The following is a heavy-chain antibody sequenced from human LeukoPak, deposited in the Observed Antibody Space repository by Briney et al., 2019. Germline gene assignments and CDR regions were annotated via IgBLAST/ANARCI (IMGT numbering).Heavy chain of an antibody. CDR3: ARDDRIAAAGTFDY. CDR1: GFTVSNSF. D-gene: IGHD6-13*01. J-gene: IGHJ4*02. CDR2: IYSGGTT. V-gene: IGHV3-53*01. Sequence: GGSLRLSCAASGFTVSNSFVSWVRQAPGKGLEWVSVIYSGGTTYYADSVKGRFTISRDNSKNTLYLQMNSLRAEDTALYYCARDDRIAAAGTFDYWGQGTLVTVSS.